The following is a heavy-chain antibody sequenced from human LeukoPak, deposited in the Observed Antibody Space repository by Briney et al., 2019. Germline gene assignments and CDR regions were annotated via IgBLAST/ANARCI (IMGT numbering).Heavy chain of an antibody. CDR2: IRFGGSNQ. J-gene: IGHJ5*02. CDR3: AKRAGSAWSAGA. CDR1: GFTFSNFG. D-gene: IGHD3-10*01. V-gene: IGHV3-30*02. Sequence: GGSLRLSCAASGFTFSNFGMHWVRQAPGKGLEWVSYIRFGGSNQYYTDSVRGRFGISRDNSKNTVYLQMNSLRTEDTAVYYCAKRAGSAWSAGAWGQGTLVTVSS.